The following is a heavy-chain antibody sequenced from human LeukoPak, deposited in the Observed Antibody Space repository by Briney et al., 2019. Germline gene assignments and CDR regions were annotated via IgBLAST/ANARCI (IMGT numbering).Heavy chain of an antibody. CDR1: GGSFSGYY. CDR2: INHSGST. Sequence: PSETLSLTCAVYGGSFSGYYCSWIRQPPGKGLEWIGGINHSGSTNYNPSLKSRVTISVDTSKNQFSLKLSSVTAADTAVYYCASWYSSSWYLVDYWGQGTLVTVSS. J-gene: IGHJ4*02. V-gene: IGHV4-34*01. CDR3: ASWYSSSWYLVDY. D-gene: IGHD6-13*01.